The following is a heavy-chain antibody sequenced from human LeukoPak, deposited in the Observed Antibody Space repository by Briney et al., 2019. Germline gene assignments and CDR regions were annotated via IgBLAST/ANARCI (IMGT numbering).Heavy chain of an antibody. CDR1: GFTFSTYW. CDR2: IKEDGSEK. V-gene: IGHV3-7*01. CDR3: ARGPQRQSYYYYYMDV. Sequence: GGSLRLSCAASGFTFSTYWMSWVRQAPGKGLEWVTTIKEDGSEKYYVDSVKGRFTISRDNAKNSLSLQMNSLRAEDTAVYYCARGPQRQSYYYYYMDVWGKGTTVTVSS. J-gene: IGHJ6*03.